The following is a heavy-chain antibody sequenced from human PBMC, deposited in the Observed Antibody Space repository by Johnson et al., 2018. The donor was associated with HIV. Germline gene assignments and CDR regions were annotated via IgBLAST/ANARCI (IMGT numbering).Heavy chain of an antibody. J-gene: IGHJ3*02. V-gene: IGHV3-13*01. CDR2: IGTAGDT. CDR1: GFTFSSYD. CDR3: AKDMAASTFDAFDI. D-gene: IGHD6-13*01. Sequence: VQLVESGGGLVQPGGSLRLSCAASGFTFSSYDMHWVRQATGKGLEWVSAIGTAGDTYYPGSVKGRFTISRDNAKNSLYLQMNSLRAEDTALYYCAKDMAASTFDAFDIWGQGTMVTVSS.